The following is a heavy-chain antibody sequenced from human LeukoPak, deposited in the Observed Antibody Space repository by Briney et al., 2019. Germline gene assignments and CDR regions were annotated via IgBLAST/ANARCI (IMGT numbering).Heavy chain of an antibody. V-gene: IGHV4-61*02. Sequence: SETLSLTCTVSGDSISSGTYYWSWIRQPAGKGLEWIGRIYNSGSTNYNPSLKSRVTISVDTSKNQFSLKLSSVTAADTAVYYCARVVAAVMNYAFDIWGQGTMVTVSS. CDR3: ARVVAAVMNYAFDI. CDR1: GDSISSGTYY. D-gene: IGHD2-2*01. CDR2: IYNSGST. J-gene: IGHJ3*02.